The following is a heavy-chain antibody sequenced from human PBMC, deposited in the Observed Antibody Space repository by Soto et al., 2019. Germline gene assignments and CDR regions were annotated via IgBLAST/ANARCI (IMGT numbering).Heavy chain of an antibody. CDR3: ARGGSGYTWFNEF. V-gene: IGHV1-69*01. CDR2: IIPVFQTA. J-gene: IGHJ4*02. Sequence: QEQLVQSGAEVKKPGSSVKVSCKASGGLLSSYPISGLRQVPGQGLEGMGGIIPVFQTAYYTQRFQGRVTITADESTNTAYMELSSLRSEDTAIYYCARGGSGYTWFNEFWGQGTLVTVSS. CDR1: GGLLSSYP. D-gene: IGHD3-22*01.